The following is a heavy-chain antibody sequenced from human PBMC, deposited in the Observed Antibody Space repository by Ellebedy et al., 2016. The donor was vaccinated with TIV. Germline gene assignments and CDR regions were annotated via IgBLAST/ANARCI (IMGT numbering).Heavy chain of an antibody. V-gene: IGHV2-5*02. CDR2: IYWDDDK. Sequence: SGPTLVXPTQTLTLTCTFSGFSLSTSGVGVGWIRQPPGKALEWLALIYWDDDKRYSPSLKSRLTITKDTSKNQVVLTMTNMDPVDTATYYCAHPIIYYGSGRTGYYYYGMDVWGQGTTVTVSS. J-gene: IGHJ6*02. CDR1: GFSLSTSGVG. D-gene: IGHD3-10*01. CDR3: AHPIIYYGSGRTGYYYYGMDV.